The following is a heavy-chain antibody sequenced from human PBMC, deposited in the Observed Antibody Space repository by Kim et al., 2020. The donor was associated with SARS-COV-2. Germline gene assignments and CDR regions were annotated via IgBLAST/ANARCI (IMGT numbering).Heavy chain of an antibody. V-gene: IGHV4-59*09. Sequence: YYSARTNYNPSIKSRVTISVDTSKNQFSRKLSSVTAADTAVYYCAGGFDYWGQGTLVTVSS. CDR3: AGGFDY. CDR2: YYSART. J-gene: IGHJ4*02.